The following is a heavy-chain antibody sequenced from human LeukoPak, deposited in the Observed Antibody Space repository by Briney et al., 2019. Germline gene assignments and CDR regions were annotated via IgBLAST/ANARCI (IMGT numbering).Heavy chain of an antibody. CDR2: IIPIFGTA. J-gene: IGHJ5*02. D-gene: IGHD3-22*01. CDR3: ARDRGTVVSPFDP. CDR1: GGTFSSYA. V-gene: IGHV1-69*05. Sequence: SVKVSCKASGGTFSSYAISWVRQAPGQGREWMGRIIPIFGTANYAQKFQGRVTNTTDESTSTAYMELSSLRSEDTAVYYCARDRGTVVSPFDPWGQGTLVTVSS.